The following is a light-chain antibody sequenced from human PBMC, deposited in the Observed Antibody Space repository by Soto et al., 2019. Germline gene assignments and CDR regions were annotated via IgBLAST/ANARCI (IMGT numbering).Light chain of an antibody. V-gene: IGKV3-20*01. J-gene: IGKJ4*01. CDR3: QRYGNSFT. CDR2: DAS. Sequence: EIVLTQSPDTLSLSPGERATLSCRASQSIPSNPLAWYQEKPGQVPSLLFYDASNKDTSIPDRFSGSGSGTDFTLSIDRLEPEDFAVYYCQRYGNSFTFGGGTKVEIK. CDR1: QSIPSNP.